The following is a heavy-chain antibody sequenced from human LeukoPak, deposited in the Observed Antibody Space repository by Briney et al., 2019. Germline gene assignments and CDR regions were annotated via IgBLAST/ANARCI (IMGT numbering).Heavy chain of an antibody. CDR3: ARVVYYYDSSGRLYYYGTDV. Sequence: SQTLSLTCAISGDSVSSNSAAWNWIRQSPSRGLEWLGRTYYRSKWYNDYAVSVKSRITINPDTSKNQFSLQLNSVTPEDTAVYYCARVVYYYDSSGRLYYYGTDVWGQGTTVTVSS. J-gene: IGHJ6*02. CDR1: GDSVSSNSAA. D-gene: IGHD3-22*01. CDR2: TYYRSKWYN. V-gene: IGHV6-1*01.